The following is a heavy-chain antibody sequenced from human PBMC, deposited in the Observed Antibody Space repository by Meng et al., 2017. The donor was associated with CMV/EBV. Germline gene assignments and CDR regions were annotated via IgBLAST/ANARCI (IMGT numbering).Heavy chain of an antibody. CDR2: ITAYNGNT. D-gene: IGHD2/OR15-2a*01. J-gene: IGHJ6*02. CDR3: ARVLNWNNLRFYAIDV. Sequence: ASVKVSCKASGYKFNDFGITWVRQAPGQGLEWVGWITAYNGNTEYNQKFRDRVTMTTDTSTSTAYMELRSLRSDDTAVYFCARVLNWNNLRFYAIDVWGQGTTVTVSS. CDR1: GYKFNDFG. V-gene: IGHV1-18*01.